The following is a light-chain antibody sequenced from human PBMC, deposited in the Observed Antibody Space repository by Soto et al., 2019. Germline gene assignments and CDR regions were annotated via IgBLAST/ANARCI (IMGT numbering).Light chain of an antibody. J-gene: IGKJ1*01. V-gene: IGKV1-6*01. CDR2: AAT. Sequence: GDRVTITCRASTGIRTDLSWYQQKPGKVPKVLIYAATSLHSGVPSRFSGSGSGTDFTLTISSLQPEDFATYYCLQDYNYPWTFGQGTRWIS. CDR3: LQDYNYPWT. CDR1: TGIRTD.